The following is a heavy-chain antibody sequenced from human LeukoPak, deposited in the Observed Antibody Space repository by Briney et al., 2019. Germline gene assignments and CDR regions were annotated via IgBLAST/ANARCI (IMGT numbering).Heavy chain of an antibody. V-gene: IGHV1-46*01. CDR1: GYTFTSYY. CDR3: ARDLASNYGGNSGNYYYGMDV. J-gene: IGHJ6*02. Sequence: EASVKVSCKASGYTFTSYYMHWVRQAPGQGLEWMGIINPSGGSTSYAQKFQGRVTMTRDTSTSTVYMELSSLRSEDTAVYYCARDLASNYGGNSGNYYYGMDVWGQGTTVIVSS. CDR2: INPSGGST. D-gene: IGHD4-23*01.